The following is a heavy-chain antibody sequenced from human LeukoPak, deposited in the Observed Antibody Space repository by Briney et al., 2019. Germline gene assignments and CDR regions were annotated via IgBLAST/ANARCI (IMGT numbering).Heavy chain of an antibody. CDR3: ARDPALGMGPSGAFDI. CDR1: GDSVSSNSAA. Sequence: PSQTLSLTCAISGDSVSSNSAAWNWIRQSPSRGLEWLGRTYYRSKWYNDYAVSVKSRITINPDTSKNQFSLQLNSVTPEDTAVYYCARDPALGMGPSGAFDIWGQGTMVTVSS. J-gene: IGHJ3*02. CDR2: TYYRSKWYN. V-gene: IGHV6-1*01. D-gene: IGHD7-27*01.